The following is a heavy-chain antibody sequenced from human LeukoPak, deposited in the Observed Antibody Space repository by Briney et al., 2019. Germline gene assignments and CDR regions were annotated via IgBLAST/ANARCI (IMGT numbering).Heavy chain of an antibody. D-gene: IGHD5-12*01. CDR3: AKIISSYEFDY. V-gene: IGHV3-30*18. J-gene: IGHJ4*02. CDR2: ISYDGSNK. CDR1: GFTFSSYG. Sequence: GGSLRLSCAASGFTFSSYGMHWVRQAPGKGLEWVAVISYDGSNKYYADSVKGRFTISRDNSKNTLHLQMNSLRAEDTAVYYCAKIISSYEFDYWGQGTLVTVSS.